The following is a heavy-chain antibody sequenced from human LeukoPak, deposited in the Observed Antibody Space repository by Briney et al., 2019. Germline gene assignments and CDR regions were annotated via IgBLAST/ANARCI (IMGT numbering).Heavy chain of an antibody. CDR1: GFTFSSYA. J-gene: IGHJ4*02. Sequence: HPGGSLRLSCAASGFTFSSYAMSWVRQAPDKGLEWVSAISGGGGHTYYADSVKGRFTISRDDSKNTLSLQVNSLRAEDTAVYYCAKSGYYDSGDYIDYWGQGTLVIVSS. V-gene: IGHV3-23*01. D-gene: IGHD3-22*01. CDR2: ISGGGGHT. CDR3: AKSGYYDSGDYIDY.